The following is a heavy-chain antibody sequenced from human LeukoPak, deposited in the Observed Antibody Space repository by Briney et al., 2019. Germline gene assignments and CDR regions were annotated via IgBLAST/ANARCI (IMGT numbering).Heavy chain of an antibody. CDR2: IWYDGSKT. V-gene: IGHV3-33*06. CDR1: GFTFSSYG. CDR3: AKDLSYGSPWFDP. Sequence: GSLRLSCATSGFTFSSYGMHWVRQAPGKGLEWVADIWYDGSKTYYADSVKGRFTISRDYSKNTLYLQMNNLRAEDTAVYYCAKDLSYGSPWFDPWGQGTLVTVSS. D-gene: IGHD3-10*01. J-gene: IGHJ5*02.